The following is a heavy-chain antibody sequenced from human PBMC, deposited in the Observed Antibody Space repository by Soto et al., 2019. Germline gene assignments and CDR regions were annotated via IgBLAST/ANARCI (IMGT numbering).Heavy chain of an antibody. CDR3: ASDLVGASDSYGLDV. J-gene: IGHJ6*02. CDR1: GFTFSSYG. V-gene: IGHV3-33*01. Sequence: GGSLRLSCAASGFTFSSYGMHWVRQAPGKGLEWVAIIWHDGNNKYYADSVRGRFIISRDNSKNRLYLQMNSLRAEDTAVYYCASDLVGASDSYGLDVWGQGTPVTVSS. CDR2: IWHDGNNK. D-gene: IGHD1-26*01.